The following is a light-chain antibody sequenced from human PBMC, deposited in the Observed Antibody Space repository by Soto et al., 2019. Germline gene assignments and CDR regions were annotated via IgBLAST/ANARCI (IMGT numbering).Light chain of an antibody. CDR3: QQYNSYLLT. J-gene: IGKJ3*01. Sequence: EIVLTQSPGTLSLSPGERATLSCRASQSVSNTYLAWYQQKPGQAPRLLIYDASSRATGIPDRFSGSGSGTDFTLTISRLEPEDFATYYCQQYNSYLLTFGPGTTVDIK. CDR2: DAS. V-gene: IGKV3-20*01. CDR1: QSVSNTY.